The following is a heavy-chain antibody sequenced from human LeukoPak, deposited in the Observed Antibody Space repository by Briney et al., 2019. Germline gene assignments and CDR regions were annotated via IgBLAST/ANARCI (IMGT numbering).Heavy chain of an antibody. CDR3: ARGGISIFGVVIYMDV. CDR2: INPSGGST. V-gene: IGHV1-46*01. CDR1: GYTFTSYY. D-gene: IGHD3-3*01. Sequence: GASVKVSCKASGYTFTSYYMHWVRQAPGQGLEWMGIINPSGGSTSYAQKFQGRVTMTRDMSTSTVYMELSSLRSEDTAVYYCARGGISIFGVVIYMDVWGKGTTVTVSS. J-gene: IGHJ6*03.